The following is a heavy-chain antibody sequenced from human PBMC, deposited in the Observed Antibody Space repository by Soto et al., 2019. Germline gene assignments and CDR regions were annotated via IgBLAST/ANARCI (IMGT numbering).Heavy chain of an antibody. CDR2: ISAYNGHT. CDR3: ARVSLGLQWPPFRMDV. V-gene: IGHV1-18*04. J-gene: IGHJ6*02. D-gene: IGHD6-19*01. Sequence: GASVKVSCKASGYTFTSYGISWVRQAPGQGLEWMGWISAYNGHTNYAQKLQGRVIMTTDTSTSTAYMELRSLKSDDTAVYYCARVSLGLQWPPFRMDVWGQGTTVTVSS. CDR1: GYTFTSYG.